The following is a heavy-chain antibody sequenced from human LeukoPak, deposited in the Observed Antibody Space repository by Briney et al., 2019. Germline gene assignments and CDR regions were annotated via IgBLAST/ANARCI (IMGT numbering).Heavy chain of an antibody. CDR2: IYTSGST. CDR3: ARSYDSGWYGFDS. D-gene: IGHD6-19*01. J-gene: IGHJ5*01. Sequence: MTSETLSLTCSVSGDSISSHYWNWIRQPAGKGLEWIGHIYTSGSTNYNPSLRSRVTISVDKSKNYFSLRLTSMTAADTAVYYCARSYDSGWYGFDSWGQGTLVTVSS. V-gene: IGHV4-4*07. CDR1: GDSISSHY.